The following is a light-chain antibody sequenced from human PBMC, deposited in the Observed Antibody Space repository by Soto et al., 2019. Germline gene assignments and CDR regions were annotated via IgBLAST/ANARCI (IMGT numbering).Light chain of an antibody. CDR1: SSNIGSNT. V-gene: IGLV1-44*01. J-gene: IGLJ1*01. CDR2: SNN. CDR3: AAWDDSLSGYV. Sequence: QSVLTQPPSASGTPGQRVTISCSGSSSNIGSNTVNWYQQPPGTAPKLLIYSNNQRPSGVPDRFSGSKSGTSASLAISGHQSEDEADYYCAAWDDSLSGYVFGTGTKVTVL.